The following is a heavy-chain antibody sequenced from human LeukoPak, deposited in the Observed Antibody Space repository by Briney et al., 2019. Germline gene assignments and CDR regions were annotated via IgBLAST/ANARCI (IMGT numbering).Heavy chain of an antibody. CDR3: ARDLSSSSWFY. J-gene: IGHJ4*02. Sequence: GGSLRLSCAASGFTFSSYSMNWVRQAPGKGLEWVSYISSSSSTIYYADSVKGRFTISRDNAKNSLYLQMNSLRAEDTAVYYCARDLSSSSWFYWGQGTLVTVSS. D-gene: IGHD6-13*01. CDR1: GFTFSSYS. V-gene: IGHV3-48*01. CDR2: ISSSSSTI.